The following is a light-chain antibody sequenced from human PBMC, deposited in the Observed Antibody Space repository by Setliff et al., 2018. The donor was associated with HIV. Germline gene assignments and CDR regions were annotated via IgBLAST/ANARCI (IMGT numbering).Light chain of an antibody. J-gene: IGLJ1*01. CDR2: SDN. V-gene: IGLV1-44*01. CDR1: WSSIGGNS. Sequence: QSVLTQPPSASGTPGQRVTISCSGTWSSIGGNSVGWYQQLPRTAPKLLIYSDNQRPSGVPDRFAGSKSGTSASLAISGLQSEDEADYYCQSYDSSLSGSYVFGTGTKVTVL. CDR3: QSYDSSLSGSYV.